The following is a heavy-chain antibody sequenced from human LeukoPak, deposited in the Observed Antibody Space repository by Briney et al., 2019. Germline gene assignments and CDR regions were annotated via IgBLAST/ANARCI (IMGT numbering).Heavy chain of an antibody. CDR2: INHSGST. Sequence: PSETLSLTCAVYGGSFSGYYWSWIRQPPGKGLEWIGEINHSGSTNYNPSLKSRVTISVDTSKDQFSLKLSSVTAADTAVYYCARDRSLDTAMVEHYFDYWGQGTLVTVSS. D-gene: IGHD5-18*01. CDR1: GGSFSGYY. V-gene: IGHV4-34*01. CDR3: ARDRSLDTAMVEHYFDY. J-gene: IGHJ4*02.